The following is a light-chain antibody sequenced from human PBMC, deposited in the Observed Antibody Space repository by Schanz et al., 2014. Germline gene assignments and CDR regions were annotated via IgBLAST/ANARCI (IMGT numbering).Light chain of an antibody. Sequence: QSVLTQPPSASGTPGQTVTISCSGSNSSIGNNAVNWYQHLPGTAPKLLIYSDNQRPSGVPDRFSGSKSGTSASLAISGLQSEDEADYYCCSYAGSYYVFGTGTKLTVL. J-gene: IGLJ1*01. CDR1: NSSIGNNA. CDR3: CSYAGSYYV. V-gene: IGLV1-44*01. CDR2: SDN.